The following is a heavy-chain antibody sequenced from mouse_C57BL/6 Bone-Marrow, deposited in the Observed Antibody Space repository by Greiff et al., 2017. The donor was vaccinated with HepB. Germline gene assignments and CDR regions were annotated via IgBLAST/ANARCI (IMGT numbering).Heavy chain of an antibody. CDR3: ARYYGFAY. D-gene: IGHD1-1*01. CDR1: GYTFTSYW. J-gene: IGHJ3*01. CDR2: IDPSDSYT. Sequence: QVQLQQPGAELVKPGASVKLSCMASGYTFTSYWMQWVKQRPGQGLEWIGEIDPSDSYTNYNQKFKGKATLTVDTSSSTAYMQLSSLTSEDSAVYYCARYYGFAYWGQGTLVTVSA. V-gene: IGHV1-50*01.